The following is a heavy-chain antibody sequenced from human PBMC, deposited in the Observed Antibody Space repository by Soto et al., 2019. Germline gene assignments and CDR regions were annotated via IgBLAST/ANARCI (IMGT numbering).Heavy chain of an antibody. J-gene: IGHJ5*01. CDR2: LSSAGFGA. CDR1: GFSLSPYW. D-gene: IGHD3-16*01. CDR3: ARDLGGPDS. Sequence: EVHLEESGGGLVQPGGSLRLSCAASGFSLSPYWMHWVRQVPGRGLAWVARLSSAGFGAAYADSVKGRFFISRDIARNTLSLQMKSLRADDTAVYYCARDLGGPDSWGRGTSVSVYS. V-gene: IGHV3-74*03.